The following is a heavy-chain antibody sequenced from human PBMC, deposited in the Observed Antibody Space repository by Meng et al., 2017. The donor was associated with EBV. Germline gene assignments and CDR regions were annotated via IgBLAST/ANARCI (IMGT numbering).Heavy chain of an antibody. D-gene: IGHD4-11*01. CDR1: GASVSGGTFQ. V-gene: IGHV4-61*01. J-gene: IGHJ4*02. CDR3: AKSNSTTPGVVDS. Sequence: QVQLQESGPGLVKPSETLSLSCTVSGASVSGGTFQWCWIRQPPGKELEWIGYIFDAGTSIYNPSLKSRVTIFLDTYRNQFSLGLRSVTTADTAVYYCAKSNSTTPGVVDSWGQGTLVTVSS. CDR2: IFDAGTS.